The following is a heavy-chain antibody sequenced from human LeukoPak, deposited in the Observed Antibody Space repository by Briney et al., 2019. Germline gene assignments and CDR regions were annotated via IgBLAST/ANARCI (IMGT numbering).Heavy chain of an antibody. V-gene: IGHV3-53*01. D-gene: IGHD5-18*01. J-gene: IGHJ4*02. CDR1: GFTVSGNY. CDR2: IYSGGTT. CDR3: ARRAATERGHSYGLDY. Sequence: GGSLRLSCAVSGFTVSGNYMSWVRQAPGKGLEWVSLIYSGGTTYYADSVKGRFTISRDNAKNSLYLQMHSLRAEDTAMYYCARRAATERGHSYGLDYWGQGTLVTVSS.